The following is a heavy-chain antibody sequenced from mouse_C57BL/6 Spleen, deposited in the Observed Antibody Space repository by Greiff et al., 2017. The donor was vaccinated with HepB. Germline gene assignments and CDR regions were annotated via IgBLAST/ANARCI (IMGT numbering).Heavy chain of an antibody. CDR3: ARDGYDAWFAY. D-gene: IGHD2-2*01. CDR1: GYTFPSYW. V-gene: IGHV1-69*01. J-gene: IGHJ3*01. Sequence: QVQLQQPGAELVMPGASVKLSCKASGYTFPSYWMHWVKQRPGQGLEWIGEIDPSDSYTNYNQKFKGKSTLTVDKSSSTAYMQLSSLTSEDSAVYYCARDGYDAWFAYWGQGTLVTVSA. CDR2: IDPSDSYT.